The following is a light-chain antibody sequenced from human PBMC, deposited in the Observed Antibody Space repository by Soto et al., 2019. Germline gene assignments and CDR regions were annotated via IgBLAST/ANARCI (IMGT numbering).Light chain of an antibody. CDR1: QSLLHRNGYNY. V-gene: IGKV2-28*01. CDR2: LGS. CDR3: MQALQSPLYT. Sequence: DIVMTQSPLSLPVTPGEPASISCRSSQSLLHRNGYNYLDWYLQKPGQSPQLLIYLGSNRASGVPDRFSGRGSGTDSTLKISRVEAEDVGVYYCMQALQSPLYTFGQGTKLEIK. J-gene: IGKJ2*01.